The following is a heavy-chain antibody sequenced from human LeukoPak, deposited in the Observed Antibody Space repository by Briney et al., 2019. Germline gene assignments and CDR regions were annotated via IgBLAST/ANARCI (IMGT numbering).Heavy chain of an antibody. J-gene: IGHJ4*02. V-gene: IGHV3-7*03. CDR1: GFSISRYW. CDR3: VKDSPPRYSGSPPAY. D-gene: IGHD1-26*01. CDR2: IKQDGSEK. Sequence: GGSLRLSCAASGFSISRYWMSWVRRVPGKGLEWLANIKQDGSEKYYVDSVKGRFTISRDNAKNSLYLQMNSLRADDTAVYYCVKDSPPRYSGSPPAYWGQGTLVTVSS.